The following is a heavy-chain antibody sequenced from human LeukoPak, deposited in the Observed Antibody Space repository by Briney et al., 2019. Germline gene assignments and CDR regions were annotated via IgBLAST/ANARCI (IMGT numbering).Heavy chain of an antibody. D-gene: IGHD3-22*01. J-gene: IGHJ4*02. V-gene: IGHV3-66*01. CDR1: GFSVSSNY. CDR3: ARERSDSNVYYEFDY. Sequence: GGSLRLSCAVSGFSVSSNYISWVRQAPGKGLEWVSVIYSGGTTYYADSVKGRFTISRDNSKNTLYLQMNSLRAEDTAVYYCARERSDSNVYYEFDYWGQGTLVTVSS. CDR2: IYSGGTT.